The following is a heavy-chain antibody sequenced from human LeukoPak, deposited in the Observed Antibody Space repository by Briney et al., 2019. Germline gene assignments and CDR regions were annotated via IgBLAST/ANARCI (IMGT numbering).Heavy chain of an antibody. CDR1: GFTFSSYG. J-gene: IGHJ4*02. V-gene: IGHV3-33*01. CDR2: IWYDGSNK. CDR3: ARDPTNYYDSSGYYPADY. Sequence: GGSLRLSCAASGFTFSSYGMHWVRQAPGKGLEWVAVIWYDGSNKYYADSVKGRFTISRDNSKNTLYLQMNSLRAEDTAVYYCARDPTNYYDSSGYYPADYWGQGTLVTVSS. D-gene: IGHD3-22*01.